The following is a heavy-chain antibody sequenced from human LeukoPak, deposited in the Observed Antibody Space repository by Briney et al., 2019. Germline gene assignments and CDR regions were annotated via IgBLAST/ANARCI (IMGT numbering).Heavy chain of an antibody. CDR1: GYTFTSYG. CDR3: ARDQVERNWNYLYWFDP. J-gene: IGHJ5*02. Sequence: ASVKVSCKASGYTFTSYGISWVRQAPGQGLEWMGWISAYNGNTNYAQKLQGRVTMTTDTSTSTAYMELRSLRSDDAAVYHCARDQVERNWNYLYWFDPWGQGTLVTVSS. D-gene: IGHD1-7*01. CDR2: ISAYNGNT. V-gene: IGHV1-18*01.